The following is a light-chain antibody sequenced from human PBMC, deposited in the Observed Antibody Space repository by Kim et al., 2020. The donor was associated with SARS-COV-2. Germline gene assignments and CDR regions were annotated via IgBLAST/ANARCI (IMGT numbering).Light chain of an antibody. Sequence: YGNRRRGSKGDKKGQWDQERRGSATANEMFEDDKRPSGVHERFSGDIDREYNNASLTISGLRTEDEAEYYCKSYDTDNQGVFGGGKKLTV. CDR1: RGSKGDKK. J-gene: IGLJ3*02. V-gene: IGLV6-57*03. CDR2: EDD. CDR3: KSYDTDNQGV.